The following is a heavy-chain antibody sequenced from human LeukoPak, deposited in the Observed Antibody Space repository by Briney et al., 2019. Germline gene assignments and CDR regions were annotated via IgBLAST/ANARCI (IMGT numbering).Heavy chain of an antibody. CDR3: ARGYSSSWYSDY. CDR1: GGSISSYY. CDR2: IYYSGST. Sequence: SETLSLTCTVSGGSISSYYWSCIRQPPGKGLEWIGWIYYSGSTNYNPSLKSRVTISVDTSKNQFSLKLSSVTAADTAVYYCARGYSSSWYSDYWGQGTLVTVSS. D-gene: IGHD6-13*01. J-gene: IGHJ4*02. V-gene: IGHV4-59*12.